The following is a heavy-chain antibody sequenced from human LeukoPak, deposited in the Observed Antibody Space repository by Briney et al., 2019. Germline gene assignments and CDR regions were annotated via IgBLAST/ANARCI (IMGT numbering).Heavy chain of an antibody. J-gene: IGHJ4*02. CDR2: IYYSGST. D-gene: IGHD4-23*01. Sequence: SETLSLTCTVSGGSISSYYWSWIRQPPGKGLEWIGYIYYSGSTNYNPSLKSRVTISVDTSKNQFSLKLSSVTAADTAVYYCARPPNGGNSDYWGQGTLVTVSS. V-gene: IGHV4-59*08. CDR3: ARPPNGGNSDY. CDR1: GGSISSYY.